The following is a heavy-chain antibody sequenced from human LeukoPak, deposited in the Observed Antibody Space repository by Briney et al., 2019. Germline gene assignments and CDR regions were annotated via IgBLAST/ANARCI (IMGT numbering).Heavy chain of an antibody. Sequence: GGSLRLSCAASGFAFHDYGMSWVRQAPGKGLECASGINWNGDSIGYVDSVNVRFTISRDNAKNFLYRQMNSLRAEESAFYYCARDVIYFYDGTGYYDGGDYWGQGTLVTVSS. V-gene: IGHV3-20*04. CDR3: ARDVIYFYDGTGYYDGGDY. J-gene: IGHJ4*02. CDR2: INWNGDSI. CDR1: GFAFHDYG. D-gene: IGHD3-22*01.